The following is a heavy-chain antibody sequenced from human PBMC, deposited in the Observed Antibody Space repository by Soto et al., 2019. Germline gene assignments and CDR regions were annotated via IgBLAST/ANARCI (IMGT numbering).Heavy chain of an antibody. Sequence: EVQLVESGGGLVQPGGSLRLSCAASGFTFSSFEMNWVRKVPGKGLEWVSYITSIGRTIYYAVSVKGRFTISRDNAKNSLYLQMNSLRAEDTAVYYCARGLAALDYWGQGTLVTVSS. CDR2: ITSIGRTI. V-gene: IGHV3-48*03. CDR1: GFTFSSFE. CDR3: ARGLAALDY. D-gene: IGHD6-13*01. J-gene: IGHJ4*02.